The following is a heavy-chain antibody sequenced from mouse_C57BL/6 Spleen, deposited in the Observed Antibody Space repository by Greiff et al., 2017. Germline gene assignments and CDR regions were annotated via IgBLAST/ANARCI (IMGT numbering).Heavy chain of an antibody. V-gene: IGHV5-4*03. CDR2: ISDGGSYT. J-gene: IGHJ3*01. Sequence: EVKLMESGGGLVKPGGSLKLSCAASGFTFSSYAMSWVRQTPEKRLEWVATISDGGSYTYYPANVNGRFTISRDNAKNNLYLQMSHLKSEDTAMYCCARDGNDYGRTWFGYWGQGTLVTVSA. D-gene: IGHD2-4*01. CDR1: GFTFSSYA. CDR3: ARDGNDYGRTWFGY.